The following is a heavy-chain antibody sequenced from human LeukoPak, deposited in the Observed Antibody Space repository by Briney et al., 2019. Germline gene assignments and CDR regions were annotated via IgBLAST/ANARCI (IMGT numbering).Heavy chain of an antibody. V-gene: IGHV4-34*01. CDR1: GGSFSGYY. Sequence: PSETLSLTCAVYGGSFSGYYWSWIRQPPGKGLERIGEINHSGSTNYNPSLKSRVTISVDTSKNQFSLKLSSVTAADTAVYYCARARLLYYYGSGSYVDWGQGTLVTVSS. D-gene: IGHD3-10*01. J-gene: IGHJ4*02. CDR2: INHSGST. CDR3: ARARLLYYYGSGSYVD.